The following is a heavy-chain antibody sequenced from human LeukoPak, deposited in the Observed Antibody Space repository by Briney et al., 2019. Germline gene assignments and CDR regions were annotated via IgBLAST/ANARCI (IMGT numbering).Heavy chain of an antibody. CDR2: IKQDGSEK. J-gene: IGHJ4*02. CDR3: ARVHYDFWSGPTGHFDY. Sequence: GGSLRLSCAASGFTFSSYWMSWVRQAPGKGLEWVANIKQDGSEKYYVDSVKGRFTISRDNAKNSLYLQMNSLGAEDTAVYYCARVHYDFWSGPTGHFDYWGQGTLVTVSS. V-gene: IGHV3-7*01. D-gene: IGHD3-3*01. CDR1: GFTFSSYW.